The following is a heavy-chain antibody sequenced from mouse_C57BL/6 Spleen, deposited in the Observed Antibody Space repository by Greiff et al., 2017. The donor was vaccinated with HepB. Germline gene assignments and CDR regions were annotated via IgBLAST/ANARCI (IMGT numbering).Heavy chain of an antibody. CDR1: GFTFSDAW. Sequence: EVKLVESGGGLVQPGGSMKLSCAASGFTFSDAWMDWVRQSPEKGLEWVAEIRNKANNHATYYAESVKGRFTISRDDSKSSVYLQMNSLRAEDTGIYYCTRRDGYSYAMDYWGQGTSVTVSS. V-gene: IGHV6-6*01. D-gene: IGHD2-3*01. CDR2: IRNKANNHAT. J-gene: IGHJ4*01. CDR3: TRRDGYSYAMDY.